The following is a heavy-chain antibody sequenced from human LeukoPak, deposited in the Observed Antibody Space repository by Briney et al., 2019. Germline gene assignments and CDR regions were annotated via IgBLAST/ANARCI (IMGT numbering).Heavy chain of an antibody. Sequence: GGSLRLSCAAPGFTFSSYEMNWVRQAPGKGLEWVSYISSSGSTIYYADSVKGRFTISRDNAKNSLYLQMNSLRAEDTAVYYCARDYYDSSGYILYFDYWGQGTLVTVSS. CDR1: GFTFSSYE. V-gene: IGHV3-48*03. J-gene: IGHJ4*02. CDR3: ARDYYDSSGYILYFDY. D-gene: IGHD3-22*01. CDR2: ISSSGSTI.